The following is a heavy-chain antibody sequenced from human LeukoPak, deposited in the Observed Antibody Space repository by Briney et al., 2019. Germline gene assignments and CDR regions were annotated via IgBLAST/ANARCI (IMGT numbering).Heavy chain of an antibody. Sequence: PSETLSLTCTVSGGSISSSSYYWGWIRQPPGKGLKWIGSIYYSGSTYYNPSLKSRVTISVDTSKNQFSLKLSSVTAADTAVYYCARDGAQLGNYFDYWGQGTLVTVSS. J-gene: IGHJ4*02. CDR1: GGSISSSSYY. CDR3: ARDGAQLGNYFDY. V-gene: IGHV4-39*07. D-gene: IGHD6-13*01. CDR2: IYYSGST.